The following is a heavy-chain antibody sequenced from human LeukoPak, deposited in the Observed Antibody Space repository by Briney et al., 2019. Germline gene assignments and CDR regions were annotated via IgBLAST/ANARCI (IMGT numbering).Heavy chain of an antibody. CDR2: INSDGSRR. Sequence: PGGSLRLSCAAPGFTFSSYWMHWGRQAPGRGLVWVSRINSDGSRRSYADSVKGRFTISGDNAKNTLYLQMNSLRAEDTALYYCARGVVGATFFDYWGQGTLVTVSS. D-gene: IGHD1-26*01. J-gene: IGHJ4*02. CDR3: ARGVVGATFFDY. V-gene: IGHV3-74*01. CDR1: GFTFSSYW.